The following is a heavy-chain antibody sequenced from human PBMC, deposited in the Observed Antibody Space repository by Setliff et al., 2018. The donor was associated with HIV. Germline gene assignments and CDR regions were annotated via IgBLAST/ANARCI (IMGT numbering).Heavy chain of an antibody. CDR1: GFTFSSYG. J-gene: IGHJ4*02. V-gene: IGHV3-23*01. CDR3: AKDSGYEGDHYFDY. Sequence: ETLSLSCATSGFTFSSYGLSWVRQAPGKGLEWISAIGSGGDTYYADSVKGRFTISRDNSKNTLYLQMNSLRAEDTAVYYCAKDSGYEGDHYFDYWGQGTLVTVSS. CDR2: IGSGGDT. D-gene: IGHD5-12*01.